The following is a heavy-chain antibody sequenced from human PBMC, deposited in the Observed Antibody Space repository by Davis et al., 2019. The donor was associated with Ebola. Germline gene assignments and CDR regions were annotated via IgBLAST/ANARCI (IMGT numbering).Heavy chain of an antibody. CDR1: GGSISSHY. V-gene: IGHV4-59*11. CDR2: MSYSGST. J-gene: IGHJ6*02. CDR3: ARGGRFVDNSGSYQYFYGVDV. D-gene: IGHD3-10*01. Sequence: SETLSPTCTVSGGSISSHYWNWVRQPPGKGLEWIGYMSYSGSTNQSPSLKSRVTISINTSKNQFSLKLSSVTAEDTAVYYCARGGRFVDNSGSYQYFYGVDVWGQGTTVTVSS.